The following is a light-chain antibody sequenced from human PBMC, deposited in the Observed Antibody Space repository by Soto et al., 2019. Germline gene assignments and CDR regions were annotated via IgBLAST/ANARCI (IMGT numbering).Light chain of an antibody. Sequence: DIQMTQSPSSLSASVGDRVTITCRASQGIGNNLGWFQQKVGRAPKRLIYAASSLEGGVPLRFSGSGSGTEFTLTFSGLQPEDFASYYCLQHHTYPYTFGQGTKLEIK. CDR3: LQHHTYPYT. V-gene: IGKV1-17*01. CDR2: AAS. CDR1: QGIGNN. J-gene: IGKJ2*01.